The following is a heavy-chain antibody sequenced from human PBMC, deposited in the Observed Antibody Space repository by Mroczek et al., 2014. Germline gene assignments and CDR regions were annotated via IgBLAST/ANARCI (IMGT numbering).Heavy chain of an antibody. V-gene: IGHV4-31*03. CDR1: GGSISSGGYY. CDR2: IYYSGST. J-gene: IGHJ3*02. D-gene: IGHD5-24*01. CDR3: ARVWGDGYNSGFPAFDI. Sequence: QVQLQQGGPGLVKPSQTLSLTCTVSGGSISSGGYYWSWIRQHPGKGLEWIGYIYYSGSTYYNPSLKSRVTISVDTSKNQFSLKLSSVTAADTAVYYCARVWGDGYNSGFPAFDIWGQGTMVTVSS.